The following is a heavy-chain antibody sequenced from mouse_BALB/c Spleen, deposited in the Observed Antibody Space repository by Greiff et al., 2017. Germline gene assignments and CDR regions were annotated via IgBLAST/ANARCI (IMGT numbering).Heavy chain of an antibody. Sequence: QVQLQQSGAGLVKPGASVKLSCKASGYTFTEYIIHWVKQRSGQGLEWIGWFYPGSGSIKYNEKFKDKATLTADKSSSTVYMELSRLTSEDSAVYFCARHAITTADYYAMDYWGQGTSGTVSS. J-gene: IGHJ4*01. D-gene: IGHD1-2*01. V-gene: IGHV1-62-2*01. CDR3: ARHAITTADYYAMDY. CDR1: GYTFTEYI. CDR2: FYPGSGSI.